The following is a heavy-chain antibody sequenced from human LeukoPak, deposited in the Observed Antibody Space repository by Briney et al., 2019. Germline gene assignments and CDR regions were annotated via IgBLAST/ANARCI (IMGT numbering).Heavy chain of an antibody. CDR2: IYWNDDG. CDR1: GSSLSTTGVG. J-gene: IGHJ4*02. V-gene: IGHV2-5*01. CDR3: AHRLDLGYCPDNMCFFDH. D-gene: IGHD2-8*02. Sequence: SGPTLVKPTQTLTLTCTVSGSSLSTTGVGVGWIRQPPGKALEWLAFIYWNDDGRYNPSLKSRLTIARDTSKNQVVLTMTNLDPVDTATYYCAHRLDLGYCPDNMCFFDHWGQGTLVTVSS.